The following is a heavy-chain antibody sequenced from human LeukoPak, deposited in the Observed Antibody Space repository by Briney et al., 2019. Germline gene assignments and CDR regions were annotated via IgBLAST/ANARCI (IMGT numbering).Heavy chain of an antibody. Sequence: ASVKVSCKASGYTLTGYYIHWVRQAPGQGLEWMGWINPYTGDTNSAQKFQGRVTMTRDTSISTAYMELSRLTSDDSAVYYCARRANKGSGWSDAFDIWGQGTMVTVSS. J-gene: IGHJ3*02. CDR3: ARRANKGSGWSDAFDI. D-gene: IGHD6-19*01. CDR2: INPYTGDT. CDR1: GYTLTGYY. V-gene: IGHV1-2*02.